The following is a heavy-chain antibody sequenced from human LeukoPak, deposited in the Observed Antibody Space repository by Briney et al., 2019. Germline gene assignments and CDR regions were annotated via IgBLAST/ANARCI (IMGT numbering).Heavy chain of an antibody. D-gene: IGHD2-15*01. J-gene: IGHJ4*02. CDR1: GFTFSDYY. Sequence: GGSLRLSCAASGFTFSDYYMSWIRQAPGKGLEWVSYISSSGSTIYYADSAKGRFTISRDNANNSLYLQMNSLRAEDTAVYYCARVDGRDYFDYWGQGTLVTVSS. CDR3: ARVDGRDYFDY. V-gene: IGHV3-11*01. CDR2: ISSSGSTI.